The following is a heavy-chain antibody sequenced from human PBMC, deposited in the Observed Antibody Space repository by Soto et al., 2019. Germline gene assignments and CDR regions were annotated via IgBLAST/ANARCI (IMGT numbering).Heavy chain of an antibody. D-gene: IGHD3-10*01. CDR1: GGSFSGYY. CDR3: ARGYGFGGFDY. Sequence: SETLSLTCAVYGGSFSGYYWSWIRQPPGKGLEWIGEINHSGSTNYNPSLKSRVTISVDTSKNQFSLKLSSVTAADTAVYYCARGYGFGGFDYWGQGALVTVSS. CDR2: INHSGST. J-gene: IGHJ4*02. V-gene: IGHV4-34*01.